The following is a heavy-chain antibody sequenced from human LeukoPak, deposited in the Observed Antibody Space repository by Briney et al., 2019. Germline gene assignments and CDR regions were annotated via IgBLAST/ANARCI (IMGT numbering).Heavy chain of an antibody. V-gene: IGHV1-18*01. CDR3: ARGGGLAYCGGDCHFDY. CDR1: GYTFTSYG. D-gene: IGHD2-21*02. J-gene: IGHJ4*02. CDR2: ISAYNGNT. Sequence: ASVKVSCKASGYTFTSYGISWVRQAPGQGLEWMGWISAYNGNTNYAQKLQGRVTMTTDTSTSTAYMELRSLRSDDTAVYYCARGGGLAYCGGDCHFDYWGQGTLVTVSS.